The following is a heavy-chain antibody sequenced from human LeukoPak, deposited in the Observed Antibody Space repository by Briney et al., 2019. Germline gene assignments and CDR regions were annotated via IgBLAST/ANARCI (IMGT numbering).Heavy chain of an antibody. D-gene: IGHD1-1*01. CDR2: IYSGGST. CDR1: GFTVSSNY. J-gene: IGHJ4*02. CDR3: ARAMESEYYFDY. V-gene: IGHV3-66*01. Sequence: PGGSLRLSCAASGFTVSSNYRSWVRQAPGKGLEWVSVIYSGGSTYYADSVKGRFTISRDNSKNTLYLQMNSLRAEDTAVYYCARAMESEYYFDYWGQGTLVTVSS.